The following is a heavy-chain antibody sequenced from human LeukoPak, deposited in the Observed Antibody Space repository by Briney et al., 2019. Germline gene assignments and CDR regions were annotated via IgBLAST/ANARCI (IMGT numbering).Heavy chain of an antibody. Sequence: GGSLRLSCAASGFTFSSYSMNWVRQAPGKGLEWVSSISSSSSYIYYADSAKGRFTISRDNAKNSLYLQMNSLRAEDTAVYYCARAKGGSGSYPYYFDYWGQGTLVTVSS. J-gene: IGHJ4*02. D-gene: IGHD3-10*01. CDR3: ARAKGGSGSYPYYFDY. CDR2: ISSSSSYI. CDR1: GFTFSSYS. V-gene: IGHV3-21*01.